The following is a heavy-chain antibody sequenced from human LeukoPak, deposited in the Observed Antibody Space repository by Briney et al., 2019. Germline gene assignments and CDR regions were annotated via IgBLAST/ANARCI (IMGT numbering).Heavy chain of an antibody. J-gene: IGHJ6*03. Sequence: ASVKVSCKASGYTFTSYYMHWVRQAPGQGLEWMGIINPSGGSTSYAQKFQGRVTMTRDTSTSTVYMELSSLRSEDTAVYYCARDPRSPNHYYYYMDVWGKGTTVTVSS. CDR1: GYTFTSYY. V-gene: IGHV1-46*01. CDR3: ARDPRSPNHYYYYMDV. CDR2: INPSGGST. D-gene: IGHD1-14*01.